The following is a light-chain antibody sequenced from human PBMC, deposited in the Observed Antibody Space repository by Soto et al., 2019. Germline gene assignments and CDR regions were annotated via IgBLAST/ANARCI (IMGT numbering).Light chain of an antibody. CDR2: AGS. J-gene: IGKJ2*01. CDR3: QQYYSYPYP. V-gene: IGKV1-39*01. Sequence: DIQMTQSPSSLSASVGDRVTITCRASQSISSYLNWYQQKPGKAPKLLIYAGSSLQSGVPSRFSGRGSGADFTLTISSLQPEDFATYYCQQYYSYPYPFGEGTKLDIK. CDR1: QSISSY.